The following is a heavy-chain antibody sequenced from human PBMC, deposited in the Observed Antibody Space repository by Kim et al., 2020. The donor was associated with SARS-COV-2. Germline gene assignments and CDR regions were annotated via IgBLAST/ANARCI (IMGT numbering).Heavy chain of an antibody. D-gene: IGHD6-6*01. CDR2: INPSGGST. V-gene: IGHV1-46*01. Sequence: ASVKVSCKASGYTFTSYYMHWVRQAPGQGLEWMGIINPSGGSTSYAQKFQGRVTMTRDTSTSTVYMELSSLRSEDTAVYYCARGRIRAARPKCWFDPWGQGTLVTVSS. CDR1: GYTFTSYY. J-gene: IGHJ5*02. CDR3: ARGRIRAARPKCWFDP.